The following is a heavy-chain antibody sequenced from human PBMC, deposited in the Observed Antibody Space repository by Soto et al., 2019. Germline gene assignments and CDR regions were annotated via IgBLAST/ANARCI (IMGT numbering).Heavy chain of an antibody. Sequence: EVQLLDSGGGWVQPGGSLRLSCAASGFKFSSNAMSWVRQAPGKGLEWVSGITGNGDTTYYVQAVKGRFTISRDNSKSTLPLQMNTFRAEYTYVYYCAQCPSPFGGCERVDSWGQGTVVTVSS. D-gene: IGHD1-26*01. CDR3: AQCPSPFGGCERVDS. V-gene: IGHV3-23*01. CDR2: ITGNGDTT. CDR1: GFKFSSNA. J-gene: IGHJ4*02.